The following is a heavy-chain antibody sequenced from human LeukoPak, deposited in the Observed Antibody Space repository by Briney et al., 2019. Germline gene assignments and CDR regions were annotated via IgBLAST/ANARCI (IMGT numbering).Heavy chain of an antibody. CDR1: GFTFSNAW. CDR3: TTGPFDYYGSASYLANGMDF. D-gene: IGHD3-10*01. V-gene: IGHV3-15*01. J-gene: IGHJ6*02. Sequence: GGSLRLSCAASGFTFSNAWMSWVRQAPGKGLEWVGRMKSKTDGGTTDYTAPVKGRFTISRDDSKNTLYLQMNSLKTVDTAVYYCTTGPFDYYGSASYLANGMDFWGQGTTVTVSS. CDR2: MKSKTDGGTT.